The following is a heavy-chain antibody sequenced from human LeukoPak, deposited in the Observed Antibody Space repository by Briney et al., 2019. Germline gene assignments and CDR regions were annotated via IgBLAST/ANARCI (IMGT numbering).Heavy chain of an antibody. CDR1: GYSFSNSYF. D-gene: IGHD2-8*01. J-gene: IGHJ5*02. V-gene: IGHV4-38-2*02. CDR3: ARARKYNGNPNWIDL. CDR2: NSHLEHT. Sequence: TPSETLSLTCYVSGYSFSNSYFWVWIRQPPGTALKCIRFNSHLEHTFYTPSLKSRVTISVHSPNTHCFLNLTGVTAADTAVYYCARARKYNGNPNWIDLWGQGVLVTVSS.